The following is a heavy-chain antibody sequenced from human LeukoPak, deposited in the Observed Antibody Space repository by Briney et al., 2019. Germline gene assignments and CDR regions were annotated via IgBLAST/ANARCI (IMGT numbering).Heavy chain of an antibody. CDR3: AKVTYGSGTYGAFDY. CDR2: IRFDGSNT. CDR1: GFRFSRSG. D-gene: IGHD3-10*01. Sequence: GGSLRLSCAASGFRFSRSGMHWVRQAPGKGLEWVTFIRFDGSNTYYAESVKGRFTISRDNSKNTLYLQMNSLRAEDTAVYYCAKVTYGSGTYGAFDYWGQGTLVTVSS. J-gene: IGHJ4*02. V-gene: IGHV3-30*02.